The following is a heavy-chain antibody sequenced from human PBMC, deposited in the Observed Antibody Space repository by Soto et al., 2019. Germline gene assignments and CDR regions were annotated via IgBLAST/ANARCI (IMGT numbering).Heavy chain of an antibody. V-gene: IGHV4-34*01. CDR3: ASGAAAAGTWYFDL. D-gene: IGHD6-13*01. J-gene: IGHJ2*01. CDR2: INHSGST. CDR1: GGSISSGYY. Sequence: PSETLSLTCAVSGGSISSGYYWSWIRQPPGKGLEWIGEINHSGSTNYNPSLKSRVTISVDTSKNQFSLKLSSVTAADTAVYYCASGAAAAGTWYFDLWGRGTLVTVSS.